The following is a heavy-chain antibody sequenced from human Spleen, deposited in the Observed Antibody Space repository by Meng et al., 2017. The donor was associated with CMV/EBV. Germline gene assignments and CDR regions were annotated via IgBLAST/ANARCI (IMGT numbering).Heavy chain of an antibody. CDR2: INWNGGSA. J-gene: IGHJ4*02. CDR1: GFTFDHYG. V-gene: IGHV3-20*04. Sequence: GESLKISCAAFGFTFDHYGMTWVRQAPGKGLEWVSGINWNGGSANYADSVKGRFTISRDNTKNSLYLHMNSLRADDAAFYYCARVGDSSGWYLNDYWGQGTLVTVSS. D-gene: IGHD6-19*01. CDR3: ARVGDSSGWYLNDY.